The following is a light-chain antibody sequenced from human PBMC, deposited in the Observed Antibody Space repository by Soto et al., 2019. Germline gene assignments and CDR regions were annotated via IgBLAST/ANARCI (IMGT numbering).Light chain of an antibody. J-gene: IGKJ1*01. CDR2: AAS. CDR3: LQDYNYPWT. V-gene: IGKV1-6*01. Sequence: AIQMTQSPSSLSASVGDRVTITCRASQGIRNDLGSYQKKPGKATKLLIYAASSLQSGVPSRFSGSGSGTDFTLTISSLQPEDFATYYCLQDYNYPWTFGQGTKVEIK. CDR1: QGIRND.